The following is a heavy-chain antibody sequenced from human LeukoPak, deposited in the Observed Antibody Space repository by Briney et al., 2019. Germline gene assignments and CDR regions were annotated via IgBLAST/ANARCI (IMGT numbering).Heavy chain of an antibody. Sequence: GESLKISCKSSGYSFTNYWLGWVRQMPGKGLEWMGIIYPGDSDTKYSTSFQGQVTSSADKSSSTAYLQWRSLKASDTAMYYCATGAYGYRSNAFDIWGQGTMVTVSS. V-gene: IGHV5-51*01. CDR2: IYPGDSDT. CDR3: ATGAYGYRSNAFDI. D-gene: IGHD5-18*01. J-gene: IGHJ3*02. CDR1: GYSFTNYW.